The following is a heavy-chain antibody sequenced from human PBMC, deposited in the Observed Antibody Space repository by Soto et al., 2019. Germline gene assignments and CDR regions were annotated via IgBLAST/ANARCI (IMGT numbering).Heavy chain of an antibody. CDR2: TGATGRTT. D-gene: IGHD1-20*01. J-gene: IGHJ4*02. V-gene: IGHV3-23*01. CDR1: GFTFSIYA. Sequence: EVQLLESGGGLVQPGGSLRLSCAASGFTFSIYAMTWVRQAPGKGLEWVSTTGATGRTTYYADSVKGRFTVSRDNSKNTLDLQMSSLRAEDTAVYYCATVHNTSRSFDHWGQGTLVTVSS. CDR3: ATVHNTSRSFDH.